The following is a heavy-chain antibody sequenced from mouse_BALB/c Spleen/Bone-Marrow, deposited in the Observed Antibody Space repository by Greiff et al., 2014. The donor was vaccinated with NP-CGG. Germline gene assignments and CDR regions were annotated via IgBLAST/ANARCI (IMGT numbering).Heavy chain of an antibody. CDR3: ARWASSMDY. CDR1: GYTFTSYV. D-gene: IGHD6-1*01. Sequence: EVQLQQSGPELVKPGASVKMSCKASGYTFTSYVMHWVKQKPGKGLEWMGYINLYNNGTKNNEKFKGKATLTSDKSSSTAYMELSSLTSEDSAVYYCARWASSMDYWGQGTSVTVSS. CDR2: INLYNNGT. J-gene: IGHJ4*01. V-gene: IGHV1-14*01.